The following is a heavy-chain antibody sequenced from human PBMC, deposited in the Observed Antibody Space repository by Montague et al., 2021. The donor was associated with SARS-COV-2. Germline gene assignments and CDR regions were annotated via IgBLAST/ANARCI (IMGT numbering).Heavy chain of an antibody. CDR3: AGKASRGITSFGVVTASYYFDY. J-gene: IGHJ4*02. CDR1: GGSISSSSYY. Sequence: SETLSLTCTVSGGSISSSSYYWGWIRHPPGQGLEWIGSISYSGSTYYXPSLKSRVTISAATSKNQFSLTLSSVTAADTAVYYGAGKASRGITSFGVVTASYYFDYWGQGTLVTVSS. D-gene: IGHD3-3*01. V-gene: IGHV4-39*01. CDR2: ISYSGST.